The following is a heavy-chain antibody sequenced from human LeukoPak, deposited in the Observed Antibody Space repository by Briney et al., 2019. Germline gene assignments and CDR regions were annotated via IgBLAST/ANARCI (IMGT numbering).Heavy chain of an antibody. J-gene: IGHJ4*02. CDR2: INHSGST. V-gene: IGHV4-34*01. D-gene: IGHD2-2*01. CDR1: SGSFSGYY. Sequence: SETLSLTCAVYSGSFSGYYWSWIRQPPGKGLEWIGEINHSGSTNYNPSLKSRVTISVDTSKNQFSLKLSSVTAADTAAYYCARGAGPLRMYCSSTSCANNFDYWGQGTLVTVSS. CDR3: ARGAGPLRMYCSSTSCANNFDY.